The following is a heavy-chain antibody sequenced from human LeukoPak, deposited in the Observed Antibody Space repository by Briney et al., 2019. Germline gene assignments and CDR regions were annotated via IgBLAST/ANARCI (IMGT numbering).Heavy chain of an antibody. CDR1: GVSISSYY. V-gene: IGHV4-59*08. J-gene: IGHJ4*02. CDR3: ARLAAISGSDYHDD. CDR2: IFYSGNT. Sequence: PSETLSLTCTVSGVSISSYYWSWIRQPPGKGLEWIGYIFYSGNTIYNPSLRSRVTISADTSKNHFSLRLRSVTAADTAVYYCARLAAISGSDYHDDWGQGTLVTVSS. D-gene: IGHD1-26*01.